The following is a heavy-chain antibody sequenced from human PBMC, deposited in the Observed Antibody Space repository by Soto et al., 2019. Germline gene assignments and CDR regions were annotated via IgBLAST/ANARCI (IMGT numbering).Heavy chain of an antibody. D-gene: IGHD2-15*01. V-gene: IGHV6-1*01. CDR3: ARSEEDSDYYYYGLDV. CDR2: TYYRSRWYS. CDR1: GDSVSSSSVA. J-gene: IGHJ6*02. Sequence: LSLTCVISGDSVSSSSVAWNWVRQSPSRGLEWLGRTYYRSRWYSDFAVSVRGRIVINADTSKNQFSLQLNSVTPEDTAVYFCARSEEDSDYYYYGLDVWGQGTTVTVSS.